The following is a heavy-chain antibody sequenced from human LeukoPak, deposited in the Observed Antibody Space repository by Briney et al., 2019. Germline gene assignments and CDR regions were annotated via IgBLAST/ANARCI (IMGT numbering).Heavy chain of an antibody. Sequence: GGSLRLSCAASGFTFSSYAMHWVRQAPGKGLEWVAVISYDGSNKYYADSVKGRFTISRDNSKNTLYLQMNSLRAEDTAVYYCAKDGRQADYYDSRDNWFDPWGQGTLVTVSS. CDR2: ISYDGSNK. J-gene: IGHJ5*02. CDR3: AKDGRQADYYDSRDNWFDP. D-gene: IGHD3-22*01. V-gene: IGHV3-30-3*01. CDR1: GFTFSSYA.